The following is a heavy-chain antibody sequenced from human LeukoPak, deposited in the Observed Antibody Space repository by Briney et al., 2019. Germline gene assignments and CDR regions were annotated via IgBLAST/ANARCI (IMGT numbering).Heavy chain of an antibody. CDR3: YCAGN. CDR2: VGRDGGEK. CDR1: GFTFTSYW. D-gene: IGHD1-1*01. V-gene: IGHV3-7*01. J-gene: IGHJ4*02. Sequence: GGSLRLSCAASGFTFTSYWMSWVRQAPGRGLEWVANVGRDGGEKYYVDSVKGRFTISRDNSKNTLYLQMNSLRTEDTAVYYCYCAGNWGQGTLVTVSS.